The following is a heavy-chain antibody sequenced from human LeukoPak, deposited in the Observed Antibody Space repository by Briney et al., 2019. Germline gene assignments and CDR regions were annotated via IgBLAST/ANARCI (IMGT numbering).Heavy chain of an antibody. CDR3: ARNDGGYGMDV. CDR2: ISSSSSYI. Sequence: GGSLRLSCAASGFTFSSYSMNWVRQAPGKGLEWVSSISSSSSYIYYADSVKGRFTISRDNAKNSLYLQMNSLRAEDTAVYYCARNDGGYGMDVWGQGTTVTVSS. D-gene: IGHD1-1*01. V-gene: IGHV3-21*01. CDR1: GFTFSSYS. J-gene: IGHJ6*02.